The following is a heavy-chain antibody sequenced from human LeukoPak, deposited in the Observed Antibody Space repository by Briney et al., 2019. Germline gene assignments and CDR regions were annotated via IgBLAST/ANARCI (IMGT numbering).Heavy chain of an antibody. CDR3: ASLDPFDY. V-gene: IGHV3-74*01. CDR1: GFTFRGYE. Sequence: QPGGSLRLSCAASGFTFRGYEMHWVRLAPGKGLTWVSRINSDGTKTDYADSVKGRFTISRDNSKNTLYLQMNSLRAEDTAIYYCASLDPFDYWGQGTLVTVSS. CDR2: INSDGTKT. J-gene: IGHJ4*02.